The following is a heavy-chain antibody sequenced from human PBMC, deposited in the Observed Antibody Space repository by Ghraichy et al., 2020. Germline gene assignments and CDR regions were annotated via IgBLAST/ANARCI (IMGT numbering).Heavy chain of an antibody. V-gene: IGHV3-53*01. CDR3: AKDWRGWELHGGFDH. Sequence: GGSLRLSCAASGFTVSSNYMSWVRQAPGKGLEWVSVIYSGGPTYYADSVKGRFTISRDNSKNTLYLQMNSLRAEDTALYYCAKDWRGWELHGGFDHWGQGTLVTVSS. D-gene: IGHD1-26*01. CDR1: GFTVSSNY. CDR2: IYSGGPT. J-gene: IGHJ4*02.